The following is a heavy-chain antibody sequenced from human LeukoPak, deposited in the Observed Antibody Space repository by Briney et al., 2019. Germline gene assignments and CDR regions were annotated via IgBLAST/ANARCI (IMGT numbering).Heavy chain of an antibody. CDR3: ARSREVGATRYYYYMDV. D-gene: IGHD1-26*01. CDR1: GYTFTSYY. Sequence: ASVKVSCKASGYTFTSYYMHWVRQAPGQGLEWMGIINPSGGSTSYAQKFQGRVTMTRDTSTSTVYMELSSLRSEDTAVYCCARSREVGATRYYYYMDVWGKGTTVTVSS. CDR2: INPSGGST. V-gene: IGHV1-46*01. J-gene: IGHJ6*03.